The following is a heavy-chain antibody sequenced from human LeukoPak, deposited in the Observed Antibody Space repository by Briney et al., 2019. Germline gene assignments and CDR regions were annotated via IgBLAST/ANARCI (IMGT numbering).Heavy chain of an antibody. CDR2: INHSGST. J-gene: IGHJ5*02. V-gene: IGHV4-34*01. Sequence: SETLSLTCAVYGCSFSGYYWSWIRQPPGKGLEWIGEINHSGSTNYNPSLKGRVTISVDTSKNQVSLKLSSVTAADTAVYYCATRILASAGKNWFDPWGQGTLVTVSS. CDR3: ATRILASAGKNWFDP. CDR1: GCSFSGYY. D-gene: IGHD2-15*01.